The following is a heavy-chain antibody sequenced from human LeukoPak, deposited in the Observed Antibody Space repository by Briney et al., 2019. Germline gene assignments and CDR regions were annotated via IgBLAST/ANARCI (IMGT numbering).Heavy chain of an antibody. CDR1: GGSISSYY. V-gene: IGHV4-59*01. CDR2: IYYSEST. Sequence: PSETLSLTCTVSGGSISSYYWSWIRQPPGKGLEWIGYIYYSESTNYNPSLKSRVTISVDTSKNQFSLKLSSVTAADTAVYYCARGSTRDKFDPWGQGTLVTVSS. J-gene: IGHJ5*02. CDR3: ARGSTRDKFDP. D-gene: IGHD2-15*01.